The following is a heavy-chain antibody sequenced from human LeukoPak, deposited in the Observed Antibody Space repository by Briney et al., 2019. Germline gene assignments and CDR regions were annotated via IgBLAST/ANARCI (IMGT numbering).Heavy chain of an antibody. CDR3: ARDPVLDYGDYVGGGRQCNWFDP. V-gene: IGHV4-39*07. CDR1: GGSISSSSYY. D-gene: IGHD4-17*01. CDR2: IYYSGST. J-gene: IGHJ5*02. Sequence: SETLSLTCTVSGGSISSSSYYWGWIRQPPGKGLEWIGSIYYSGSTYYNPSLKSRVTISVDTSKNQFSLKLSSVTAADTAVYYCARDPVLDYGDYVGGGRQCNWFDPWGQGTLVTVSS.